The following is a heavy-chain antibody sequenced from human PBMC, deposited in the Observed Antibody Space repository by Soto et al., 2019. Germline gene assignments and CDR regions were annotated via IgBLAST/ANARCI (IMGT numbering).Heavy chain of an antibody. CDR1: GFTVSSNY. D-gene: IGHD5-18*01. CDR3: ARDGYSYGFDY. V-gene: IGHV3-66*01. CDR2: IYSGGST. Sequence: EVQLVESGGGLVQPGGSLRLSCAASGFTVSSNYMSWVHQAPGKGLEWVSVIYSGGSTYYADSVKDRFTISRDNSKNTLYLQMNSLRAEDTAVYYCARDGYSYGFDYWGQGTLVTVSS. J-gene: IGHJ4*02.